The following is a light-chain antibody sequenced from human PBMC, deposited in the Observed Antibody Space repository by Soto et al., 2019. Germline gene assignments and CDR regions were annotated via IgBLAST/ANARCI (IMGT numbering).Light chain of an antibody. CDR1: SSDVGGYNY. J-gene: IGLJ1*01. V-gene: IGLV2-14*01. CDR2: DVS. CDR3: SSYTSSSTLLYV. Sequence: QSVLTQPASVSGSRGQSITISCTGTSSDVGGYNYVSWYQQHPGKAPKLMIYDVSNRPSGVSNRFSGSKSGNTASLTISGLQAEDEADYYCSSYTSSSTLLYVFGTGTNLTVL.